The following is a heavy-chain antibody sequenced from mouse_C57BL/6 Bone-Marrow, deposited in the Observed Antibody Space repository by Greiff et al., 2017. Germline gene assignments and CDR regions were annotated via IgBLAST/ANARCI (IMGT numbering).Heavy chain of an antibody. J-gene: IGHJ2*01. Sequence: QVQLQQSGAELVRPGSSVKLSCKASGYTFTSYWMHWVKQRPIQGLEWIGNIDPSDSETHYNQKFKDKATLTVDKSSSTAYMQLSSLTSEDSAVYYCARAPVAHFDYWGQGTTLTVSS. V-gene: IGHV1-52*01. D-gene: IGHD1-3*01. CDR3: ARAPVAHFDY. CDR2: IDPSDSET. CDR1: GYTFTSYW.